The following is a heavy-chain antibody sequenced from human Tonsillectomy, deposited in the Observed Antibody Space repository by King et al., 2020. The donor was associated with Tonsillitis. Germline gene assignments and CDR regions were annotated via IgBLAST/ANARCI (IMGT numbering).Heavy chain of an antibody. Sequence: QLQESGPGLVKPSETLSLTCSVSGGSISNKIYYWGWIRQPPGQGLEWIGTIYYTGSTYYNPSLKSRVTISVDTSKNQFSLKLSSVTAADTAVYYCAGINQHLIQIDSWGQGTLVTVSS. V-gene: IGHV4-39*01. J-gene: IGHJ4*02. D-gene: IGHD6-13*01. CDR1: GGSISNKIYY. CDR2: IYYTGST. CDR3: AGINQHLIQIDS.